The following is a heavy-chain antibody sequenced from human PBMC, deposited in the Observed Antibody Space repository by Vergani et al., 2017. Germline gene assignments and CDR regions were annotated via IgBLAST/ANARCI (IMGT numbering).Heavy chain of an antibody. J-gene: IGHJ4*02. CDR3: GRGSDNYN. CDR2: IKNTVDST. D-gene: IGHD5-24*01. CDR1: GFTFSSHA. Sequence: EVQLLQSEGAVVQPGGSLRLSCVASGFTFSSHAMSWVRQGHGQGLEWISSIKNTVDSTHHADSVKGRFTISRDNSKNTLYLKMNSLRVEDTAVYYCGRGSDNYNWGQGTLVTVSS. V-gene: IGHV3-23*01.